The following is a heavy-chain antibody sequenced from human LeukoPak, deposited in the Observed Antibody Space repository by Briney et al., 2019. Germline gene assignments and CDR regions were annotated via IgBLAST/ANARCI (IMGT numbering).Heavy chain of an antibody. Sequence: SETLSLTCTVSGGSISSNYWSWIRQPPGKGLEWVGYIDYSGSTNFSPSLKRRVTILGETSKNQFSLKLSSVAAADTAVYYCASEGSLRFHFDYWGQGTLVTVSS. J-gene: IGHJ4*02. CDR1: GGSISSNY. D-gene: IGHD3-10*01. CDR2: IDYSGST. CDR3: ASEGSLRFHFDY. V-gene: IGHV4-59*01.